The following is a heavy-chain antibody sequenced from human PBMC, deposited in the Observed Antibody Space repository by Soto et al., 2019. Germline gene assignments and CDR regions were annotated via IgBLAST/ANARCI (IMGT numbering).Heavy chain of an antibody. CDR3: ASHSTVTTGYYGMDV. V-gene: IGHV4-39*01. J-gene: IGHJ6*02. CDR1: GGSISSSSYY. Sequence: SETLSLSCTVSGGSISSSSYYWGWIRQPPGKGLEWIGSIYYSGSTYYNPSLKSRVTISVDTSTNQFSLKLSSVTAADTAVYYCASHSTVTTGYYGMDVWGQGTTVTVSS. CDR2: IYYSGST. D-gene: IGHD4-17*01.